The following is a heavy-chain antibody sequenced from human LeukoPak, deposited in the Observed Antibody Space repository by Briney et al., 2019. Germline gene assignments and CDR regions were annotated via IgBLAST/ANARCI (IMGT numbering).Heavy chain of an antibody. CDR1: GGTFSGYY. CDR2: INHSGST. CDR3: ARVVVPAYNYYYYYGMDV. J-gene: IGHJ6*04. D-gene: IGHD2-2*01. Sequence: SETLSLTCAVYGGTFSGYYWSWIRQPPGKGPEWIGEINHSGSTNYNPSLKSRVTISVDTSKNQFSLKLSSMTAADTAAYYCARVVVPAYNYYYYYGMDVWGKGTTVTVSS. V-gene: IGHV4-34*01.